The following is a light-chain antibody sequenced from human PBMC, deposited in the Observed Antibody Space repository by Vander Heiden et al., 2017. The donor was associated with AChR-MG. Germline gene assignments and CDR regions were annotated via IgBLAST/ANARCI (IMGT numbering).Light chain of an antibody. Sequence: HSPAPPSVAPGDRPTLSCRASQRVSSTLAWYQQKPGQAPRLLIYGASTRATGIPARFSGSGSGTEFTLTISSLQSEDFAVYYCQQYNNWPLTFGGGTKVEIK. CDR1: QRVSST. CDR2: GAS. J-gene: IGKJ4*01. V-gene: IGKV3-15*01. CDR3: QQYNNWPLT.